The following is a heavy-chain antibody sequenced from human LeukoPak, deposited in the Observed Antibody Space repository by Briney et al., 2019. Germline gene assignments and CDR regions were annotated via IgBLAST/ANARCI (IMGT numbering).Heavy chain of an antibody. J-gene: IGHJ4*02. V-gene: IGHV3-23*01. D-gene: IGHD3-10*01. CDR1: GFTFSSYA. CDR2: VGAGGRRT. CDR3: AKGLDYYGSGSYDH. Sequence: GGSLRLSCAASGFTFSSYAMTWVYQAPGRGLAWVSTVGAGGRRTYYADSVRGRFTISRDNSKNTLYLQMNTLRAEDTAVYYCAKGLDYYGSGSYDHWGQGTLVTVSS.